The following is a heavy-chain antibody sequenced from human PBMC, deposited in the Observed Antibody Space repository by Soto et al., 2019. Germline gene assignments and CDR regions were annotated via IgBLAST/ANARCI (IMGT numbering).Heavy chain of an antibody. D-gene: IGHD3-16*02. V-gene: IGHV3-21*01. CDR3: ARENYDYIWGSYRFIDY. CDR2: ISSSSSYI. J-gene: IGHJ4*02. CDR1: GFTFSSYS. Sequence: GGSLRLSCAASGFTFSSYSMNWVRQAPGKGLEWVSSISSSSSYIYYADSVKGRFTISRDNAKNSLYLHMNSLRAEDTAVYYCARENYDYIWGSYRFIDYWGQGTLVTVSS.